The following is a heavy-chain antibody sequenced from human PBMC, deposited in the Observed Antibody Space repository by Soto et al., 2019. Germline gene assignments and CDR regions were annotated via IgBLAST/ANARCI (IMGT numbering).Heavy chain of an antibody. CDR2: ISSSSSYI. D-gene: IGHD2-8*01. CDR3: ARDAPLAAVYPVDYYYYGMDV. Sequence: GGSLRLSCAASGFTVCSYSMNWVRQAPGKRLERVSSISSSSSYIYYADSVKGRFTISRDNAKNSLYLQMNSLRAEDTAVYYCARDAPLAAVYPVDYYYYGMDVWGQGTTVTVSS. V-gene: IGHV3-21*01. J-gene: IGHJ6*02. CDR1: GFTVCSYS.